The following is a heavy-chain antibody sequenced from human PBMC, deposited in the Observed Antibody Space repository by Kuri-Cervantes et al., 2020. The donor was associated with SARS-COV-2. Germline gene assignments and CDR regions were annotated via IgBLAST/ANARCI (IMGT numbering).Heavy chain of an antibody. CDR2: ISSSSSYI. Sequence: GESLKISCAASGFTFSSYAMSWVRQAPGKGLEWVSSISSSSSYIYYADSVKGRFTISRDNAKNSLYLQMNSLRAEDTAVYYCARVPLKEYSSLGGYGMDVWGQGTTVTVSS. V-gene: IGHV3-21*01. CDR1: GFTFSSYA. J-gene: IGHJ6*02. CDR3: ARVPLKEYSSLGGYGMDV. D-gene: IGHD6-6*01.